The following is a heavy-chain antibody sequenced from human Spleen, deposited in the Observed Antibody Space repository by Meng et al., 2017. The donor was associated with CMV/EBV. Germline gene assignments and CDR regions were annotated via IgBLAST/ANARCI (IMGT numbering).Heavy chain of an antibody. V-gene: IGHV4-39*07. D-gene: IGHD3-3*01. Sequence: SISSSSYYWGWIRQPPGKGLEWIGSIYYSGSTYYNPSLKSRVTISVDTSKNQFSLKLSSVTAADTAVYYCARAKYYDFWSGYYYFDYWGQGTLVTVYS. CDR2: IYYSGST. CDR1: SISSSSYY. J-gene: IGHJ4*02. CDR3: ARAKYYDFWSGYYYFDY.